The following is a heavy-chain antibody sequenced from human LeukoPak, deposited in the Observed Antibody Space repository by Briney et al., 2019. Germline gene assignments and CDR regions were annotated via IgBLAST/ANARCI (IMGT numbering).Heavy chain of an antibody. Sequence: GGSLRLSCAASGFTFSDFYMSWVRQAPGKGLEWLSYISSSSSYTNYADSVKGRFTISRDNAKNSLYLQMNSLRAEDTAVYYCARRGYYDSSGYFDYWGQGTLVTVSS. CDR2: ISSSSSYT. CDR3: ARRGYYDSSGYFDY. J-gene: IGHJ4*02. CDR1: GFTFSDFY. V-gene: IGHV3-11*03. D-gene: IGHD3-22*01.